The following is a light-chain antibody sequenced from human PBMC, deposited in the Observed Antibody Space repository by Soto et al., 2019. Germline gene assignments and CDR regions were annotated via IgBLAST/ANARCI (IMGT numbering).Light chain of an antibody. CDR1: QCVSSN. J-gene: IGKJ1*01. CDR2: GAS. CDR3: QQYNNWPQT. Sequence: EIVMTQSPATLSVSPGERATLSCRASQCVSSNLAWYQQKPGQAPWLLVYGASTRATGIPARFSGSGSGTEFTLTISSLQSEDFAVYYWQQYNNWPQTFGQGTKVEIK. V-gene: IGKV3-15*01.